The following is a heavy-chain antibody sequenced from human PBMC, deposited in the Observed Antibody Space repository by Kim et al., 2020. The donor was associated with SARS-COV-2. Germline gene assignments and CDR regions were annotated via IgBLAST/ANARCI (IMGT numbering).Heavy chain of an antibody. J-gene: IGHJ5*02. D-gene: IGHD3-22*01. CDR3: ASMITMIARGFDP. Sequence: SETLSLTCTVSGGSISSSSYYWGWIRQPPGKGLEWIGSIYYSGSTYYNPSLKSRVTISVDTSKNQFSLKLSSVTAADTAVYYCASMITMIARGFDPWGQGTLVTVSS. V-gene: IGHV4-39*01. CDR1: GGSISSSSYY. CDR2: IYYSGST.